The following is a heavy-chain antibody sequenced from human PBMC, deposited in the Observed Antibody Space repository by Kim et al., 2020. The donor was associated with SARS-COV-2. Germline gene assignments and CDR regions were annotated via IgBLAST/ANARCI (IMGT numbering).Heavy chain of an antibody. Sequence: SVKVSCKASGGTFSSYAISWVRQAPGQGLEWMGGIIPIFGTANYAQKFQGRVTITADESTSTAYMELSSLRSEDTAVYYCARDEDDCSGGSCYHDWGQGTLVTVSS. CDR2: IIPIFGTA. J-gene: IGHJ4*02. CDR3: ARDEDDCSGGSCYHD. V-gene: IGHV1-69*13. D-gene: IGHD2-15*01. CDR1: GGTFSSYA.